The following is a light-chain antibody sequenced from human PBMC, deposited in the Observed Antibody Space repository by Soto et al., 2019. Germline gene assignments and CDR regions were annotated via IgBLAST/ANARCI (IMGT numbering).Light chain of an antibody. CDR2: ATS. CDR1: EGIRSD. J-gene: IGKJ1*01. CDR3: LQDYTYPWT. V-gene: IGKV1-6*01. Sequence: IHITQAPSSLSASVGDRVTITCRASEGIRSDLGWFQQKPGKAPKLLISATSILQSGVPSRFSGSGSGTDFTLTISGLQPEDFASYYCLQDYTYPWTFGQGTKVDIK.